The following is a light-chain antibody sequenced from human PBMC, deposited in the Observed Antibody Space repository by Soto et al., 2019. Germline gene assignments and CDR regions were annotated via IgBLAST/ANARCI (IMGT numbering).Light chain of an antibody. CDR3: AAWDDSLSGVV. Sequence: QSVLTQPPSASATPGQRIIISCSGSSSNIGSNTVNWYQQLPGTAPKLLIYTNNQRPSGVPDRFSGSKSGSSASLAISGLQSEDEADYHCAAWDDSLSGVVFGGGTQLTVL. V-gene: IGLV1-44*01. J-gene: IGLJ2*01. CDR2: TNN. CDR1: SSNIGSNT.